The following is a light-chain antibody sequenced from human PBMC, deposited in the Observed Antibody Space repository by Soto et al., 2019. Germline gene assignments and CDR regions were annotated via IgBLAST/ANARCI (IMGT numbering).Light chain of an antibody. CDR3: CVYVGARSYV. V-gene: IGLV2-23*01. CDR2: EGT. Sequence: QSVLTQPASVSGSPGQSITISCSGTSSDIGSYNHVAWYQQFPGKAPKVVIYEGTKRPSSVSNSFSGSNSGRTASLTISGLQAEDEAHYFCCVYVGARSYVFGPGTKVTVL. J-gene: IGLJ1*01. CDR1: SSDIGSYNH.